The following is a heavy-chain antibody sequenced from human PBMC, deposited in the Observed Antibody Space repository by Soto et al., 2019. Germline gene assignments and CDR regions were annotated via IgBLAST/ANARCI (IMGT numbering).Heavy chain of an antibody. V-gene: IGHV3-74*01. Sequence: PGGSLRLSCAASGFTFTTYWMHWVRQVPGKGLVWVSRINGDGSSTTYADSVKGRFTISRDNAKNTLYLQMNSLRAEDTAVYYCTRGPRASSTGTGAHWGXGTLVNVSS. CDR1: GFTFTTYW. CDR3: TRGPRASSTGTGAH. CDR2: INGDGSST. J-gene: IGHJ4*02. D-gene: IGHD1-1*01.